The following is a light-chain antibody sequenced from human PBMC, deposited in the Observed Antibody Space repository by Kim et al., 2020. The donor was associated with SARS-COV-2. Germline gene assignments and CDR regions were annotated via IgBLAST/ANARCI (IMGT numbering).Light chain of an antibody. CDR2: VNSDGSH. V-gene: IGLV4-69*01. Sequence: SVKLAGTLTSGHSNYAIEWHQQQPEKGPRYLMNVNSDGSHNKGDGIPDRFSGSSSGAERYLTISSLQSEDEADYYCQTWGTGIRVFGGGTQLTVL. J-gene: IGLJ2*01. CDR3: QTWGTGIRV. CDR1: SGHSNYA.